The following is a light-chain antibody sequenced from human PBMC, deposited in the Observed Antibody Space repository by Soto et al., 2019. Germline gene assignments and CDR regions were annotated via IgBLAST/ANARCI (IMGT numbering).Light chain of an antibody. V-gene: IGLV1-40*01. Sequence: QSVLTQPPSVSGAPGQTITISCTGSSSNVGAGYDVHWYQQVPGTAPKLLIFDNTYRPSGVPGRFSGSRSGTSASLTIAGLQAEDEADYFCQSYDDSLSVVFGGGTKRTVL. CDR2: DNT. CDR3: QSYDDSLSVV. J-gene: IGLJ2*01. CDR1: SSNVGAGYD.